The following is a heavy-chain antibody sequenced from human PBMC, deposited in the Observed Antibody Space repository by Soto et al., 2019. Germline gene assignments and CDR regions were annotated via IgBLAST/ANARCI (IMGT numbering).Heavy chain of an antibody. Sequence: PWGSLRLSCAASGFTFSDYYMSWIRQAPGKGLEWVSYISSSGSTIYYADSVKVRFTISRDNANNSLYLQMNSLRAEDTAVDYCARHLGYYGSGNRYYYFGMYXWGQGTIVTAS. D-gene: IGHD3-10*01. CDR2: ISSSGSTI. CDR3: ARHLGYYGSGNRYYYFGMYX. V-gene: IGHV3-11*01. CDR1: GFTFSDYY. J-gene: IGHJ6*02.